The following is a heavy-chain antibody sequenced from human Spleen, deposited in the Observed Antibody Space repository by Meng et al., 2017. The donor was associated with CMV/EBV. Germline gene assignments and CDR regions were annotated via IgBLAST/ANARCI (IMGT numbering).Heavy chain of an antibody. V-gene: IGHV3-23*03. CDR2: IYSGGSST. J-gene: IGHJ4*02. CDR1: GFTFRDYA. D-gene: IGHD3-10*01. CDR3: AKLDYGSGRYNY. Sequence: GESLKISCAASGFTFRDYAMSWARRAPGKGLEWVSIIYSGGSSTHYADSVKGRFTISRDDSKRTPHMEMKSLRAEDTAVYYCAKLDYGSGRYNYWGQGTQVTVSS.